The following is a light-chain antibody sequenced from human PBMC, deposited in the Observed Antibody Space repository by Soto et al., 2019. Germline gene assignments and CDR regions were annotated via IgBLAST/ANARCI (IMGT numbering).Light chain of an antibody. V-gene: IGKV3-15*01. J-gene: IGKJ3*01. CDR3: QQYNNWLFT. CDR2: RAS. Sequence: EIVMTQSPATLSVSPGEGATLSCRASQSVSSNLAWYQQKPGQAPRLLIYRASTRAIGIPARFSGSGSGTDSTLTISSLQSEDFAVYYCQQYNNWLFTFGPGTKVDIK. CDR1: QSVSSN.